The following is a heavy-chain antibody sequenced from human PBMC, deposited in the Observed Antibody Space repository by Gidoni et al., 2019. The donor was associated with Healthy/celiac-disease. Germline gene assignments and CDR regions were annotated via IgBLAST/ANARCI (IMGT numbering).Heavy chain of an antibody. Sequence: EVQLVESGGGLVKPGGSLRLSCAASGFPFSSYSMNWVRQAPGKGLEWFSSISSSSSYIYYADSVKGRFTISRDNAKNSLYLQMNSLRAEDTAVYYCARVSGIAARLFRFDYWGQGTLVTVSS. J-gene: IGHJ4*02. CDR1: GFPFSSYS. CDR3: ARVSGIAARLFRFDY. CDR2: ISSSSSYI. D-gene: IGHD6-6*01. V-gene: IGHV3-21*01.